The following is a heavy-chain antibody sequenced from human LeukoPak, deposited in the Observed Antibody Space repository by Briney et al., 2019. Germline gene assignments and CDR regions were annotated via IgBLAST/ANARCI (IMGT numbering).Heavy chain of an antibody. J-gene: IGHJ4*02. D-gene: IGHD3-16*01. CDR2: INHSGGT. CDR3: ATLLCSDYVWGSSD. Sequence: SETLSLTCAVYGGSFSGYYWSWIRQPPGKGLEWIGEINHSGGTNYNPSLKSRVTISVDTSKNQFSLKLSSVTAADTAVYYCATLLCSDYVWGSSDWGQGTLVTVSS. V-gene: IGHV4-34*01. CDR1: GGSFSGYY.